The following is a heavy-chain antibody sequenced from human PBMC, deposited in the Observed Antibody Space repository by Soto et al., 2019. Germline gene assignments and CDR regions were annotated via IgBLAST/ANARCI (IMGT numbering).Heavy chain of an antibody. CDR3: AREYRGSGRGAFDI. CDR1: GGTFSSYA. D-gene: IGHD3-10*01. CDR2: IIPIFGTA. Sequence: QVQLVQSGAEVKKPGSSVKVSCKASGGTFSSYAISWVRQAPGQGLEWMGGIIPIFGTANYAQKFQGRVTITADESTSTAYMELSSLRSEDTAMYYCAREYRGSGRGAFDIWGQGTMVTVSS. J-gene: IGHJ3*02. V-gene: IGHV1-69*01.